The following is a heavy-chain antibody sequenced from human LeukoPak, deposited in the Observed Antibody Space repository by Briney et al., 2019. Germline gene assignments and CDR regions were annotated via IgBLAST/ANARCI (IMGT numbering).Heavy chain of an antibody. J-gene: IGHJ4*02. CDR2: ICGSDGST. Sequence: PGGSLRLSCEASGFTFSCYAMSWVRQAPGKGLEWVSAICGSDGSTYYADSVKGRFTISRDNSKNTLYLQMNSLRAEDTAVYYCATVVRYSSSWYYWGQGTLVTVSS. D-gene: IGHD6-13*01. CDR1: GFTFSCYA. V-gene: IGHV3-23*01. CDR3: ATVVRYSSSWYY.